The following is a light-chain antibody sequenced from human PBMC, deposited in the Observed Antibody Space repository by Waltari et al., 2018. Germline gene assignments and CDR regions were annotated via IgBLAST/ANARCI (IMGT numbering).Light chain of an antibody. J-gene: IGLJ2*01. V-gene: IGLV2-8*01. Sequence: QSALTQPPSASGSPGQSVTISCTGTTSDVGFYDYGSWYQQPPGKAPNLIIFEVTTRPSGVPDRFSGSKSGTTASLTVSGLQTEDEGDYYCSSYAGIRKLVFGGGTKLTVL. CDR2: EVT. CDR3: SSYAGIRKLV. CDR1: TSDVGFYDY.